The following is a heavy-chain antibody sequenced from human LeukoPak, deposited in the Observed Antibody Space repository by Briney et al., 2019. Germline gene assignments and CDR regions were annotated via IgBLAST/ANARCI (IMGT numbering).Heavy chain of an antibody. CDR2: IYSGGST. J-gene: IGHJ4*02. D-gene: IGHD6-19*01. CDR1: GFTFSTYW. CDR3: ARGVAGYFDY. V-gene: IGHV3-53*01. Sequence: GGSLRLSCSASGFTFSTYWMSWVRQAPGKGLEWVSVIYSGGSTYYADSVKGRFTISRDNSKNTLYLQMNSLRAEDTAVYYCARGVAGYFDYWGQGTLVTVSS.